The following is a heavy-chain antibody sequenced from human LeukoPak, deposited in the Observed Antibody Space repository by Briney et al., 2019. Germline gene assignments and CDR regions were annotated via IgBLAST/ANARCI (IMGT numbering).Heavy chain of an antibody. CDR2: ISYDGSNK. D-gene: IGHD6-19*01. J-gene: IGHJ4*02. CDR3: ASSAVAGTPFDY. V-gene: IGHV3-30-3*01. CDR1: GFTFTTYW. Sequence: GGSLRLSCAASGFTFTTYWMHWVRQAPGKGLEWVAVISYDGSNKYYADSVKGRFTISRDNSKNTLYLQMNSLRAEDTAVYYCASSAVAGTPFDYGGQGPLVTVPS.